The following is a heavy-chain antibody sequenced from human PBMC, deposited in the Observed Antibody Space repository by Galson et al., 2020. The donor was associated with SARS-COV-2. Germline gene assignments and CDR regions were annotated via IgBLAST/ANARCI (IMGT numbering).Heavy chain of an antibody. Sequence: GESLQIYCAASGLTSSDYGMNWVRQAPGKGLEWVSFITTSSSYMFYADSVKGRFTISRDNAKNSLYLEMNRLRAEDTAVYYCARAWGSGNDWGQGTLVTVSS. CDR2: ITTSSSYM. V-gene: IGHV3-21*01. J-gene: IGHJ4*02. CDR1: GLTSSDYG. D-gene: IGHD1-1*01. CDR3: ARAWGSGND.